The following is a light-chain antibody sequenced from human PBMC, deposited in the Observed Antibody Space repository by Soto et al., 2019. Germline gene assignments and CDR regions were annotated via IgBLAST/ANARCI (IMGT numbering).Light chain of an antibody. Sequence: DIQMTQSPSTLSASVGDRVTITCRASQSISRWLAWYQQKPGKAPKLLIYDASILESGVPSRFSGSGSGTEFSLTIGSLQPDDFATYSCQQYNNWPPETFGQGTKVAIK. J-gene: IGKJ1*01. CDR1: QSISRW. CDR2: DAS. V-gene: IGKV1-5*01. CDR3: QQYNNWPPET.